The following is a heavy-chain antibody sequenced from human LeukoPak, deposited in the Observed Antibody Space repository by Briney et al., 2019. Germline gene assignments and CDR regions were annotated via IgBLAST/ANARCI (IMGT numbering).Heavy chain of an antibody. D-gene: IGHD4-11*01. CDR3: ARERGDYSQFDY. Sequence: GGSLRLSCAASGFTFSSYRMNWVRRAPGKGLEWVSSISSSSSYIYYADSVKGRFTISRDNAKNSLYLQMNSLRAEDTAVYYCARERGDYSQFDYWGQGTLVTVSS. J-gene: IGHJ4*02. CDR1: GFTFSSYR. CDR2: ISSSSSYI. V-gene: IGHV3-21*04.